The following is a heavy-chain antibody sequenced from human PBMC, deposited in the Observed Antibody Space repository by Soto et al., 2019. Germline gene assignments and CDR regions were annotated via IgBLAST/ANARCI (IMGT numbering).Heavy chain of an antibody. CDR1: GGTFSSHS. CDR3: ATGSFTSTGGRIGYHYNAMDV. V-gene: IGHV1-69*13. CDR2: IIPIFGPP. Sequence: SVKVSCKSSGGTFSSHSINWVRQAPGQGLEWMGGIIPIFGPPNFAKKFQGRVTITADESTTTAYMELSSLTSEDTAVYYCATGSFTSTGGRIGYHYNAMDVWGQGTTVTVSS. D-gene: IGHD1-1*01. J-gene: IGHJ6*02.